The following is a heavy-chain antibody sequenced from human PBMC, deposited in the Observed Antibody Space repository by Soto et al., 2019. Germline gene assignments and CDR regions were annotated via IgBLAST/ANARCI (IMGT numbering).Heavy chain of an antibody. CDR3: ARAQPQYSGSYSIAFDI. J-gene: IGHJ3*02. D-gene: IGHD1-26*01. Sequence: QVQLVQSGAEVKKPGSSVKVSCKASGGTFSSYAISWVRQAPGQGLEWMGGIIPIFGTANYAQKFQGRVTSTANKPTRKAYMGRSSLISEDTAGYYCARAQPQYSGSYSIAFDIWGQGTMVTVSS. CDR1: GGTFSSYA. CDR2: IIPIFGTA. V-gene: IGHV1-69*06.